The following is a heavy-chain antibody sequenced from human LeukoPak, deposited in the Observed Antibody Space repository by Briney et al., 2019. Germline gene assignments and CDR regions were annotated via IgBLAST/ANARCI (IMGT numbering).Heavy chain of an antibody. J-gene: IGHJ4*02. V-gene: IGHV1-18*01. D-gene: IGHD2-15*01. CDR3: AREYCSGGSCYFDY. CDR2: ISAYNGNT. Sequence: ASVKVFCKASGYTFTSYGISWVRQAPGQGLEWMGWISAYNGNTNYAQKLQGRVTMTTDTSTSTAYMELRSLRSDDTAVYYCAREYCSGGSCYFDYWGQGTLVTVSS. CDR1: GYTFTSYG.